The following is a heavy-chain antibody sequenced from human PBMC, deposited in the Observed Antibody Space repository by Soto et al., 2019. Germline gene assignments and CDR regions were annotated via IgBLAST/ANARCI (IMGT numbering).Heavy chain of an antibody. Sequence: EVQLLESGGGLVQPGGSLRLSCAASGFTFTSHPLSWVRQAPGKGLEWVSAISGESATIDYADSVKGRFTISRDYSENTVYLQMNSLRAEDTAVYYCAKLNWNDNKAYWGQGTLVTVSS. CDR3: AKLNWNDNKAY. D-gene: IGHD1-20*01. V-gene: IGHV3-23*01. J-gene: IGHJ4*02. CDR2: ISGESATI. CDR1: GFTFTSHP.